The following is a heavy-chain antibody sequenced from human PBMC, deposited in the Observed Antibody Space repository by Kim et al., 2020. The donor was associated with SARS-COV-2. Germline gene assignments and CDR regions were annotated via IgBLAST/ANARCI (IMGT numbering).Heavy chain of an antibody. Sequence: GGSLRLSCAASGFNFIIDYMTWARQAPGKGLEWVATIKQDGSATSYADSVKGRFTVSRDNANNALYPKMNSLREDTAIYYCARKRYYYDTSYMGWFDLWGQGTLVTVSS. CDR2: IKQDGSAT. CDR1: GFNFIIDY. V-gene: IGHV3-7*01. CDR3: ARKRYYYDTSYMGWFDL. D-gene: IGHD3-22*01. J-gene: IGHJ5*02.